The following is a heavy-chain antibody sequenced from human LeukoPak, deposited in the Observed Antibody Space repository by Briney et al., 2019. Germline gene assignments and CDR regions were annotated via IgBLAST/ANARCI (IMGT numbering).Heavy chain of an antibody. Sequence: GGSLRLSCAASGFTFSSYAMHWVRQAPGKGLEWVAVISYDGSNKYYADSVKGRFTISRDNSKNTLYLQMNSLRAEDTAVYYCASSPVAGPLAPFYNWFDPWGQGTLVTVSS. CDR2: ISYDGSNK. CDR1: GFTFSSYA. J-gene: IGHJ5*02. CDR3: ASSPVAGPLAPFYNWFDP. V-gene: IGHV3-30-3*01. D-gene: IGHD6-19*01.